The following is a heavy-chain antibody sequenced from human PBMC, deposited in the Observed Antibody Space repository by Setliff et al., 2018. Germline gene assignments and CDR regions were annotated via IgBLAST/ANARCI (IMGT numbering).Heavy chain of an antibody. Sequence: PGGSLRLSCAASGFTFSNCWVSWVRQAPGKGLEWVANTKEDGSEKYYVDSVKGRFTISRDNAKNSLSLQMNNLRSEDTAVYYCFGAGTCSYWGQGILVTVSS. D-gene: IGHD3-10*01. CDR3: FGAGTCSY. V-gene: IGHV3-7*01. CDR1: GFTFSNCW. CDR2: TKEDGSEK. J-gene: IGHJ4*02.